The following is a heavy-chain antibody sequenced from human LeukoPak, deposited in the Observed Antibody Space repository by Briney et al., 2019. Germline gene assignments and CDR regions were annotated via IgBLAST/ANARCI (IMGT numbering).Heavy chain of an antibody. D-gene: IGHD2-21*02. CDR2: IRSSGHNT. Sequence: GGSLRLSCEASGLTFTNTWLTWVRRAPGKVLEWVSGIRSSGHNTYYEDSVKGRFTISRDNSKNMLYLQMNSLRAEDTAVYYCAKYVCGGDCYDYFDCWGQGTLVTVSS. CDR3: AKYVCGGDCYDYFDC. J-gene: IGHJ4*02. CDR1: GLTFTNTW. V-gene: IGHV3-23*01.